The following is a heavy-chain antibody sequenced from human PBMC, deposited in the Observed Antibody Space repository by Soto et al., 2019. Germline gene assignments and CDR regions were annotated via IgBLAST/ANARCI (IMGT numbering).Heavy chain of an antibody. CDR2: IYYSGST. CDR3: ETKPYYYYYGMDV. CDR1: GGSISGSSFY. V-gene: IGHV4-39*01. Sequence: PSETLSLTCTVSGGSISGSSFYWGWIRQPPGKGLEWIGSIYYSGSTYYNPSLKSRVTISVDTSKNQFSLKLSSVTAADTAVYYCETKPYYYYYGMDVWGQGTTVTVSS. J-gene: IGHJ6*02.